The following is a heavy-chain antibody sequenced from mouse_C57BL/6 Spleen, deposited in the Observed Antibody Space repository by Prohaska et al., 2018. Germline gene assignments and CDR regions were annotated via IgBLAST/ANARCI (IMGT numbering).Heavy chain of an antibody. CDR3: ARTPFITTTMDY. CDR1: GYTFTSYW. Sequence: QVQLQQPGTELVKPGASVKLSCKASGYTFTSYWMHWVKQRHGQGREWIGKINPSNGGTNDNEKFKSKATLTVDKSSSTAYMQLSSLTSEDSAVYYCARTPFITTTMDYWGQGTSVTVSS. D-gene: IGHD1-1*01. J-gene: IGHJ4*01. CDR2: INPSNGGT. V-gene: IGHV1-53*01.